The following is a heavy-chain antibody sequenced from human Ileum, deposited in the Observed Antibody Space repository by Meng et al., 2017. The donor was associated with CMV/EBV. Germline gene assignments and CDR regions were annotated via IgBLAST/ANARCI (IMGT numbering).Heavy chain of an antibody. Sequence: QLQRQESGPGAVKPSATLSLTCTVSGGSISSSSYDWGWIRQPPGKRLEWIGSIYYRGTTYYNPSLKSRVTMSIDTSTNQFSLNLRSVTAADTAVYYCVRDKDNNYLLDWFDPWGQGTLVTVSS. CDR1: GGSISSSSYD. CDR3: VRDKDNNYLLDWFDP. J-gene: IGHJ5*02. V-gene: IGHV4-39*07. CDR2: IYYRGTT. D-gene: IGHD4-11*01.